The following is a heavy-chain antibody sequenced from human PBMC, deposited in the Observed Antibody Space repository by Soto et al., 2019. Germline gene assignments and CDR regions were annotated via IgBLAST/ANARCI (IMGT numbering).Heavy chain of an antibody. J-gene: IGHJ5*02. CDR1: GYTFTSYG. CDR2: ISAYNGNT. Sequence: GASVKVSCKASGYTFTSYGISWVRQAPGQGLEWMGWISAYNGNTNYAQKLQGRVTMTTDTSTSTAYMELRSLRSDDTAVYYCTGVYVGYCSSTSCPPSHNWFDPGGQGTRVTVSS. V-gene: IGHV1-18*01. D-gene: IGHD2-2*03. CDR3: TGVYVGYCSSTSCPPSHNWFDP.